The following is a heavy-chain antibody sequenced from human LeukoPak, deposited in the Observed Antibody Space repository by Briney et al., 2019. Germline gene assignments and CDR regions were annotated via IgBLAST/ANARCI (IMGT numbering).Heavy chain of an antibody. Sequence: ASVKVSCKTSGYTFSSYDFTWVRQAPGQGLEWVGWMNPNSGNTGYAQKFQGRVTLTRDTSISTAYMELSSLRFEDTAIYYCTRVRLGDSYYFDYWGQGAPVTVSS. CDR2: MNPNSGNT. J-gene: IGHJ4*02. V-gene: IGHV1-8*01. D-gene: IGHD1-26*01. CDR1: GYTFSSYD. CDR3: TRVRLGDSYYFDY.